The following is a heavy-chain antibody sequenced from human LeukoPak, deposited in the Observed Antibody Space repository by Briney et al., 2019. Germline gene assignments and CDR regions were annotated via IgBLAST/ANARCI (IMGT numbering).Heavy chain of an antibody. CDR2: INHSGST. CDR1: GGSFSGYY. V-gene: IGHV4-34*01. CDR3: ARRTESYYYGSGSHHFDY. D-gene: IGHD3-10*01. J-gene: IGHJ4*02. Sequence: PSETLSLTCAVYGGSFSGYYWSWIRQPPGKGLEWIGEINHSGSTNYNPSLKSRVTISVDTSKNQFSLKLSSVTAADTAVYYCARRTESYYYGSGSHHFDYWGQGTLVTVSS.